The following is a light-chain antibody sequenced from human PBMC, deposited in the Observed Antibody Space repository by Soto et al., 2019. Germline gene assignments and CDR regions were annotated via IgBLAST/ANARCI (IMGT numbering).Light chain of an antibody. CDR2: DVS. CDR1: SSDIGGHNT. Sequence: QAVVTQPASVSGSPGQSITISCTGSSSDIGGHNTVSWYQQHPGKAPKLMIYDVSNRPSGVSNRFSGSKSDNTASLTISGLQAEDEADYYCSSYTRSSTVVFGGGTKLTVL. V-gene: IGLV2-14*01. J-gene: IGLJ2*01. CDR3: SSYTRSSTVV.